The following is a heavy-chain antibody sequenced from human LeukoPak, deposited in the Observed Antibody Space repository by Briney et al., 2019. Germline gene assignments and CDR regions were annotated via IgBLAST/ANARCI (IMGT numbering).Heavy chain of an antibody. Sequence: ASVKVSCKASGYTFTGYYMHWVRQAPGQGLGWMGWINPNSGGTNYAQKFQGRVTMTRDTSISTAYMELSRLRSDDTAVYYCAREAVTTGTTYAFDIWGQGTMVTVSS. V-gene: IGHV1-2*02. CDR2: INPNSGGT. CDR3: AREAVTTGTTYAFDI. J-gene: IGHJ3*02. D-gene: IGHD1-1*01. CDR1: GYTFTGYY.